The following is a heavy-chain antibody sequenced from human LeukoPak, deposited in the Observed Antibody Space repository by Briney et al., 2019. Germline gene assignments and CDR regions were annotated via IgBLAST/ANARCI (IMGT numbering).Heavy chain of an antibody. CDR2: ISGSGGST. CDR3: AKALVASSWGDAFDI. J-gene: IGHJ3*02. V-gene: IGHV3-23*01. Sequence: GGSLRLSCAASGFTFSSYAMSWVRQAPGKGLEWVSAISGSGGSTYYADSVKGRFTISRDNSENTLYLQMNSLRAEDTAVYYCAKALVASSWGDAFDIWGQGTMVTVSS. D-gene: IGHD6-13*01. CDR1: GFTFSSYA.